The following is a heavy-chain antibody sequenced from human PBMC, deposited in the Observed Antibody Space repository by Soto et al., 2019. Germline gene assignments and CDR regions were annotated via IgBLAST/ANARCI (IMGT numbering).Heavy chain of an antibody. Sequence: TCTACNSVDRGDRWSWNRQSPGKGLEWIGFIYYGGSTNYNPSLKSRVTISVDTPKNQFSLKLSSVTAADTAVYYCAKNWNWGSLVHWGQGTLVTVSS. J-gene: IGHJ4*02. V-gene: IGHV4-59*08. CDR2: IYYGGST. CDR1: NSVDRGDR. D-gene: IGHD7-27*01. CDR3: AKNWNWGSLVH.